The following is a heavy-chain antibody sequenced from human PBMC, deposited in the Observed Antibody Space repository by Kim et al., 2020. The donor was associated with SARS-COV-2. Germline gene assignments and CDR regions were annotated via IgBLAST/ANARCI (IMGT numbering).Heavy chain of an antibody. CDR2: IGNGGDT. V-gene: IGHV3-13*01. D-gene: IGHD2-15*01. Sequence: GGSLRLSCAAFGFTLSDYDMYWVRQSTGKGLESVSVIGNGGDTYYSASVEGRFTISRDAAKNTLYLQMNSVRAGDTAVYYCARDRVKAAFAFDSWGQGTLVTVSS. J-gene: IGHJ4*02. CDR3: ARDRVKAAFAFDS. CDR1: GFTLSDYD.